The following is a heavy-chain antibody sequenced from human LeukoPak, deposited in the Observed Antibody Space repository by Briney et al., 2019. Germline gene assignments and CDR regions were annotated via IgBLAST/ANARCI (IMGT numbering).Heavy chain of an antibody. J-gene: IGHJ6*03. V-gene: IGHV3-23*01. Sequence: GGSLRLSCAASGFTFSSYGMSWVRQAPGKGLEWVSASSGSGGSTYYADSVKGRFTISRDNSKNTLYLQMNSLRAEDTAVYYCAKSSLVLLWSPAPYYYMDVWGKGTTVTISS. CDR3: AKSSLVLLWSPAPYYYMDV. CDR2: SSGSGGST. CDR1: GFTFSSYG. D-gene: IGHD3-10*01.